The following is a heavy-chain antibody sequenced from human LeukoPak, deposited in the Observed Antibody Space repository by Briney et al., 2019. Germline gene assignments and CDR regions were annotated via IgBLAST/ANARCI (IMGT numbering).Heavy chain of an antibody. J-gene: IGHJ5*02. CDR1: GFTFSSYA. D-gene: IGHD2-21*02. V-gene: IGHV3-23*01. Sequence: GSLRLSCSASGFTFSSYAMSWVRQAPGKGLEWASAISGSGGSTYYADSVKGRFTISRDNSKNTLYLQMNSLRAEDTAVYYCAKDSHIVVVTADAGGFDPWGQGTLVTVSS. CDR2: ISGSGGST. CDR3: AKDSHIVVVTADAGGFDP.